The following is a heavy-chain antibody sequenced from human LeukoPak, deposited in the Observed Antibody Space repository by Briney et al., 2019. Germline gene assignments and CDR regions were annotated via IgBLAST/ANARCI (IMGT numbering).Heavy chain of an antibody. CDR2: IYSGGST. CDR1: GFSLSSYA. Sequence: PGGSLRLSCTVSGFSLSSYAMSWVRRAPGKGLEWVSVIYSGGSTYYADSVKGRFTISRDNSKNTLYLQMNSLRAEDTAVYHCARVTPGGSFDPWGQGTLVTVSS. J-gene: IGHJ5*02. V-gene: IGHV3-53*01. CDR3: ARVTPGGSFDP.